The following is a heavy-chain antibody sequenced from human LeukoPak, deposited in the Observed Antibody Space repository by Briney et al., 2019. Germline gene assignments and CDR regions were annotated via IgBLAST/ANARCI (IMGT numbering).Heavy chain of an antibody. Sequence: GGSLRLSCTASGFTFSSYSLNWVRQAPGKGLEWVSSVSTGSNYIYYADSVKGRFTISRDNAKNSLYLQMNSLRAEDTAVYYCARGGRDSYSSSWYGVDPWGQGTLVTVSS. CDR3: ARGGRDSYSSSWYGVDP. V-gene: IGHV3-21*01. CDR1: GFTFSSYS. J-gene: IGHJ5*02. CDR2: VSTGSNYI. D-gene: IGHD6-13*01.